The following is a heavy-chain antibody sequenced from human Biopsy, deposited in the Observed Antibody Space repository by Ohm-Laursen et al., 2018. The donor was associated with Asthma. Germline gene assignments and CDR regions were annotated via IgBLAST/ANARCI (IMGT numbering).Heavy chain of an antibody. J-gene: IGHJ6*02. D-gene: IGHD6-19*01. CDR3: ARCQVGYSSGWSLLLKKIYYSGMDV. CDR1: GGTFSNFA. V-gene: IGHV1-69*01. Sequence: SSVKVSCKTPGGTFSNFAISWVRQAPGQGLEWLGGIMTVFGTTNYAQKFQGRVTITADESTSTAYMEVTSLRSEDTAIYYCARCQVGYSSGWSLLLKKIYYSGMDVWGQGTAATVSS. CDR2: IMTVFGTT.